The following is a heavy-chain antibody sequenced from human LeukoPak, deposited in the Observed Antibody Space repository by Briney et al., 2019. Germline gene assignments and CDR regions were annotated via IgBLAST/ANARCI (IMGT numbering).Heavy chain of an antibody. V-gene: IGHV1-69*04. CDR3: ARDFPGEYCSGASCQNWFDP. Sequence: ASVKVSCKASGGTFSSYAISWVRQAPGQGLEWMGRIIPILGIANYAQKFQGRVTITADKSTSTAYMELSSLRSEDTAVYYCARDFPGEYCSGASCQNWFDPWGQGTLVTVPS. D-gene: IGHD2-15*01. CDR2: IIPILGIA. J-gene: IGHJ5*02. CDR1: GGTFSSYA.